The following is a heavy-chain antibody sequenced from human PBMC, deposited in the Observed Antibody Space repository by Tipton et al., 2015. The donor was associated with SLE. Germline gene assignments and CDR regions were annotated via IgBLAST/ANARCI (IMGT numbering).Heavy chain of an antibody. D-gene: IGHD2-2*01. J-gene: IGHJ4*02. CDR2: IKQDGSED. CDR3: ARVDPTSQYRPSNF. Sequence: SLRLSCAASGFIFSDYWMTWVRQAPGKGLEWVANIKQDGSEDHLVDSVKGRFTITRDSAKNSLHLHMHNLRAEDTAVYYCARVDPTSQYRPSNFWGQGTPVSVSS. CDR1: GFIFSDYW. V-gene: IGHV3-7*01.